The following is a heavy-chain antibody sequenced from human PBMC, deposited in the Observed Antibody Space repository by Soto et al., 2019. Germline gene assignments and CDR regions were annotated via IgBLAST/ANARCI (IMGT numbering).Heavy chain of an antibody. CDR1: GFTFSSYA. J-gene: IGHJ4*01. Sequence: GGSLTLSCAASGFTFSSYAMSWVRQAPGKGLEWVSAISGSGGNTYYADSVKGRFTISRDNSKNTLYLQMNSLRAEDTAVYFCAKRYLCSYGYSRFDHWGHGTLVTVPS. CDR2: ISGSGGNT. D-gene: IGHD2-15*01. CDR3: AKRYLCSYGYSRFDH. V-gene: IGHV3-23*01.